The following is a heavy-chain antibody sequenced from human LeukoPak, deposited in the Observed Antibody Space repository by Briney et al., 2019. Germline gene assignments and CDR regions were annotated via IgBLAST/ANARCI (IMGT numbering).Heavy chain of an antibody. V-gene: IGHV3-21*01. CDR3: ATSIVVVPAAMYQKYNWFDP. CDR1: GFTFSSYS. Sequence: PGGSLRLSCAASGFTFSSYSMNWVRQAPGKGLEWVSSISSSSSYIYYADSVKGRFTISRDNAKNSLYLQMNSLRAEDTAVYYCATSIVVVPAAMYQKYNWFDPWGQGTLVTVSS. CDR2: ISSSSSYI. D-gene: IGHD2-2*01. J-gene: IGHJ5*02.